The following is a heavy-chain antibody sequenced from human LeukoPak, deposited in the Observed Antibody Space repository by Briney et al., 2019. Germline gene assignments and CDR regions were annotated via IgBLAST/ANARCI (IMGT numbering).Heavy chain of an antibody. Sequence: ASVKVSCKASGYTFINHGISWVRQAPGQGLEWMGWVSAYNGRTEYAQKFQDRVTMTTDTSTTTGYMELRSLRSDDTAIIYCATATQPRGYFLHWGQGTLVTVSS. CDR1: GYTFINHG. V-gene: IGHV1-18*01. J-gene: IGHJ1*01. CDR2: VSAYNGRT. CDR3: ATATQPRGYFLH. D-gene: IGHD2-2*01.